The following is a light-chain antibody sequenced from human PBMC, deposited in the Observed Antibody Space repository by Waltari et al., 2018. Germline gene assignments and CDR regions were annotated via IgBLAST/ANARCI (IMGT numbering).Light chain of an antibody. J-gene: IGKJ2*01. V-gene: IGKV1-17*01. Sequence: DIQMTQTPASLSASAGDRVTITCRASWGIRDDLGWYQQKPGKVPKRLIYSAFNLQSGVPSRFSGSGSETEFTLTISSLQPEDFATYYCLQHNSYPYTFGQGTKLEIK. CDR1: WGIRDD. CDR2: SAF. CDR3: LQHNSYPYT.